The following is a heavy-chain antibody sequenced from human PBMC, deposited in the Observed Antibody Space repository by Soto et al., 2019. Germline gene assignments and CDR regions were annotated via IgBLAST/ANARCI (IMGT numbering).Heavy chain of an antibody. CDR2: MFHSGST. CDR1: GYFISSGYY. CDR3: ARGHIVVVPTVGWFDP. J-gene: IGHJ5*02. Sequence: NPSETLSLTCAVSGYFISSGYYWGWIRQPPGKGLEWIGSMFHSGSTYYNPSLKSRVTISVDTSKNQFSLKLSSVTAADTAVYYCARGHIVVVPTVGWFDPWGQGTLVTVSS. D-gene: IGHD2-2*01. V-gene: IGHV4-38-2*01.